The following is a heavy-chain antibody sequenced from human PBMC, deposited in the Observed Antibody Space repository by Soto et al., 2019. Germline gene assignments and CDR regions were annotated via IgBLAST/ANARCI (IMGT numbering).Heavy chain of an antibody. V-gene: IGHV4-34*01. Sequence: QVQLQQWGAGLLKPSETLSLTCAVYGGSFSGYSWNWIRQPPGKGLEWIGGINHSGSTNYNPSLKSRVTISVDTSKNQFSLQLSSVTAADTAVYYCSYDTTSSVWTLGLVHSAWGQGTLVTVAS. J-gene: IGHJ5*02. D-gene: IGHD3-16*01. CDR3: SYDTTSSVWTLGLVHSA. CDR2: INHSGST. CDR1: GGSFSGYS.